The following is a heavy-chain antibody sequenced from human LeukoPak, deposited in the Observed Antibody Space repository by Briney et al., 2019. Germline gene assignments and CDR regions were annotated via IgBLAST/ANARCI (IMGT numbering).Heavy chain of an antibody. CDR2: IIPIFGTA. CDR3: ARAVAVYSSSWYEGWFDP. V-gene: IGHV1-69*13. J-gene: IGHJ5*02. D-gene: IGHD6-13*01. Sequence: SVKVSCKASGGTFSSYAISWVRQAPGQGLEWMGGIIPIFGTANYAQKFQGRVTITADESTSTAYMELSRLRSDDTAVYYCARAVAVYSSSWYEGWFDPWGQGTLVTVSS. CDR1: GGTFSSYA.